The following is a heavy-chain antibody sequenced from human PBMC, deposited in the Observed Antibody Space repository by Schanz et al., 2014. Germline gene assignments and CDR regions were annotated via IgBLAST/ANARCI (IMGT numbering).Heavy chain of an antibody. D-gene: IGHD6-19*01. CDR3: ASPTGYSSLNAFDV. Sequence: QVQLVESGGTLVKPGGSLRLSCVVSGFTFSDYYMSWIRQAPGKGLEWVSYISSSSIYTNYADSVKGRFTISRDNAKNSLYLQMNSLRAEDTAVYYCASPTGYSSLNAFDVWGQGTMVSVSS. J-gene: IGHJ3*01. CDR2: ISSSSIYT. CDR1: GFTFSDYY. V-gene: IGHV3-11*06.